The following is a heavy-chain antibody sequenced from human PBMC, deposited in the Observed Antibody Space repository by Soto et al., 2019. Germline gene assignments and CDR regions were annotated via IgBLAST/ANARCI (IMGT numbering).Heavy chain of an antibody. CDR3: AKDRHCTNGVCYGLVDY. CDR1: GFTFSSYG. CDR2: ISYDGSNK. V-gene: IGHV3-30*18. Sequence: QVQLVESGGGVVQPGRSLRLSCAASGFTFSSYGMHWVRQAPGKGLEWVAVISYDGSNKYYADSVKGRFTISRDNSKNTLDLQMNSLRAEDTAVYYCAKDRHCTNGVCYGLVDYWGQGTLVTVSS. J-gene: IGHJ4*02. D-gene: IGHD2-8*01.